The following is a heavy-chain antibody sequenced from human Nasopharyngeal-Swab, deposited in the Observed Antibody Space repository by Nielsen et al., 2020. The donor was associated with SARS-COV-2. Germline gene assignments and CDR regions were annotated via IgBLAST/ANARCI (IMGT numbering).Heavy chain of an antibody. J-gene: IGHJ6*02. CDR1: GFSVSVNY. V-gene: IGHV3-66*01. Sequence: GESLKISCTASGFSVSVNYMTWVRQAPGKGLEWVSVLYAGGATYYADSVNGRFTTSRHDSKNTLYLQMNSLRAEDTAVYYCARDGLDYDFWSAYFMDVWGQGTTVTVSS. CDR3: ARDGLDYDFWSAYFMDV. CDR2: LYAGGAT. D-gene: IGHD3-3*01.